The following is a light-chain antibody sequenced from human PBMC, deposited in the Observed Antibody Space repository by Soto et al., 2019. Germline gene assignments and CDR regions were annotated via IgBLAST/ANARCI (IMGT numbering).Light chain of an antibody. CDR3: LQDYGDSWT. CDR1: RDVGSN. Sequence: TQMTQSPLSLSASVGEKIIITCRASRDVGSNVSWYQQKPGQDPKLVISAASNLYTGVPSRFSGRRSGTEFTLHISSLQPEDFASYYCLQDYGDSWTFGQGTKVEIE. CDR2: AAS. J-gene: IGKJ1*01. V-gene: IGKV1-6*01.